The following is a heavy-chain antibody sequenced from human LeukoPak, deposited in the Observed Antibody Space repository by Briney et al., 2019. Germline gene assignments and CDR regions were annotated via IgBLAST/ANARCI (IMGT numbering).Heavy chain of an antibody. V-gene: IGHV3-7*01. J-gene: IGHJ4*02. Sequence: TGGSLRLSCAASGFTFGSYWMSWVRQAPGKGLEWVANIKQDGSEKYYVDSVKGRFTISRDNAKNSLYLQMNSLRAEDTAVYYCAKSLVWGQGTLVTVSS. CDR1: GFTFGSYW. CDR2: IKQDGSEK. CDR3: AKSLV. D-gene: IGHD2-2*01.